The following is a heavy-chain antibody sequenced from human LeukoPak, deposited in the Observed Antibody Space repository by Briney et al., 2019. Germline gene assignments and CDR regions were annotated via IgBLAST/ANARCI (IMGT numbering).Heavy chain of an antibody. CDR2: IIPISGTT. Sequence: ASVKDSCKTSGGTFTSYAITWVRQAPGQGLEWMGKIIPISGTTNYAQKFQGRVTFTADESTSTAYMELSSLRSEDTALYYCARKLRLGGNWFDPWGQGTLVTVSS. CDR3: ARKLRLGGNWFDP. J-gene: IGHJ5*02. D-gene: IGHD1-26*01. CDR1: GGTFTSYA. V-gene: IGHV1-69*13.